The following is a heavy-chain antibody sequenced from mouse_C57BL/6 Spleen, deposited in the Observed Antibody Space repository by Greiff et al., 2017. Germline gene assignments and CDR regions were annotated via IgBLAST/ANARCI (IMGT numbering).Heavy chain of an antibody. Sequence: EVQGVESGGGLVKPGGSLKLSCAASGFTFSSYAMSWVRQTPEKRLEWVATISDGGSYTYYPDNVKGRFTISRDNAKNNLYLQMSHLKSEDTAMYYCARGGYDYDGLTAMDYWGQGTSVTVSS. D-gene: IGHD2-4*01. CDR3: ARGGYDYDGLTAMDY. CDR1: GFTFSSYA. V-gene: IGHV5-4*01. CDR2: ISDGGSYT. J-gene: IGHJ4*01.